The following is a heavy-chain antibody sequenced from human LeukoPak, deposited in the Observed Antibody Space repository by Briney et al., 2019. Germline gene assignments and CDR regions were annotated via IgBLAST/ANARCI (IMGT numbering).Heavy chain of an antibody. Sequence: GGSLRLSCAASGFTFSSYDMHWVRQATGKGLEWVSAIGTAGDTYYPGSVKGRFTISRENAKNSLYLQMNSLRAGDTAVYYCARGRSYYYGMDVWGQGTTVTVSS. CDR2: IGTAGDT. CDR1: GFTFSSYD. J-gene: IGHJ6*02. V-gene: IGHV3-13*01. CDR3: ARGRSYYYGMDV. D-gene: IGHD3-10*01.